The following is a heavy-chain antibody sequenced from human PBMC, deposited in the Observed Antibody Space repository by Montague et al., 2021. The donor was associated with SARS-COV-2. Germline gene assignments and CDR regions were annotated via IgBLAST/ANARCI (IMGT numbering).Heavy chain of an antibody. Sequence: SLRLSCAASGFSFSAYAVSWVRQAPGKGLKWVSAITPGGDIPYYADSVRGRFTISRDNARNTVYLQMDSLRVEDTAVYYCVKDTYGSFDPWGLGTLVTVSS. CDR2: ITPGGDIP. J-gene: IGHJ5*02. V-gene: IGHV3-23*01. D-gene: IGHD5-24*01. CDR3: VKDTYGSFDP. CDR1: GFSFSAYA.